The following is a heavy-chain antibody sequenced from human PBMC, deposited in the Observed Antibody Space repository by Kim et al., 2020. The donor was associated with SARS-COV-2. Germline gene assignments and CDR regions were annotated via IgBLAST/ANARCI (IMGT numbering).Heavy chain of an antibody. CDR3: TTIGYCSGDYCRAAFDI. CDR2: IKIKTDGETT. V-gene: IGHV3-15*01. D-gene: IGHD2-15*01. CDR1: GFTFRNAW. Sequence: GGSLRLSCVASGFTFRNAWMSWVRQAPGKGLEWVGRIKIKTDGETTDYAAPVKGRFTISRDDSKNTLYLQMDGLKTEDTAVYYCTTIGYCSGDYCRAAFDIWGKGTMVTVSS. J-gene: IGHJ3*02.